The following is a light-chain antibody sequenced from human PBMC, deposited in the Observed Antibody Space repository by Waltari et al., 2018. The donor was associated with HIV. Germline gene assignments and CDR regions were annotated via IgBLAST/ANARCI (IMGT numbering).Light chain of an antibody. V-gene: IGLV3-25*03. CDR3: QSADSSGTSVL. J-gene: IGLJ2*01. CDR1: ALPKQY. Sequence: SYELTQPPSVSVSPGQTARITCSGDALPKQYAYWYQQKPGQAPVLVIYKDRERPSVIPERFSGSSSGATVTLTISGVQAEDEADYYCQSADSSGTSVLFGGGTKLTVL. CDR2: KDR.